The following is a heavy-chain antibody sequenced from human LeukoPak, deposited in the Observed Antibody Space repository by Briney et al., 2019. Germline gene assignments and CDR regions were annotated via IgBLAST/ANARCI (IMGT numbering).Heavy chain of an antibody. CDR1: GFTFSSYA. J-gene: IGHJ4*02. V-gene: IGHV3-30*04. D-gene: IGHD3-16*01. Sequence: GGSLRLSCAASGFTFSSYAMHWVRQAPGKGLEWVAVISYDGSNKYYADSVKGRFTISRDNAKNSLYLQMDSLRAEDTAIYYCARVIGSYGDSAYWGQGTLVTVSS. CDR2: ISYDGSNK. CDR3: ARVIGSYGDSAY.